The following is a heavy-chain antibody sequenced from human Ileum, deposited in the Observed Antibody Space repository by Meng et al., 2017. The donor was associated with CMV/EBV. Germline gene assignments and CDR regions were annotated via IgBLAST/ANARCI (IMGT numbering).Heavy chain of an antibody. Sequence: GSLRLSCTVSGGSISSSSYYWGWIRQPPGKGLEWIGSIYYSGSTYYNPSLKSRVTISVDTSKNQFSLKLSSVTAADTAVYYCARGRGAVAGDHYYYYYGMDVWGQGTTVTVSS. J-gene: IGHJ6*02. V-gene: IGHV4-39*07. CDR2: IYYSGST. CDR1: GGSISSSSYY. CDR3: ARGRGAVAGDHYYYYYGMDV. D-gene: IGHD6-19*01.